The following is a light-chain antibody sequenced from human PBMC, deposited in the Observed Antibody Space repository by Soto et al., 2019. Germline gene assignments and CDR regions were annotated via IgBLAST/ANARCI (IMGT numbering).Light chain of an antibody. CDR2: DAS. CDR3: QERSNWPGLT. CDR1: QSVSSS. Sequence: EIVLTQSPATLSLSPGERATLSCRASQSVSSSLAWYQHKPGQAPRLLIYDASNRATGIPARFSGSGSGTDFTLTISSLEPEDFAVYYCQERSNWPGLTFGGGTKVDIK. V-gene: IGKV3-11*01. J-gene: IGKJ4*01.